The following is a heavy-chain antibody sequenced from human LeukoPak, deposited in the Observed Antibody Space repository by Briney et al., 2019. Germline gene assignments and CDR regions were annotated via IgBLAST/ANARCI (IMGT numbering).Heavy chain of an antibody. CDR1: GGSFSGYY. CDR3: ARGLRFLVV. V-gene: IGHV4-34*01. D-gene: IGHD3-3*01. CDR2: INHSGSA. J-gene: IGHJ6*02. Sequence: SETLSLTCAVYGGSFSGYYWSWIRQPPGKGLEWIGEINHSGSANYNPSLKSRVTISVDTSKNQFSLKLSFVTAADTAVYYCARGLRFLVVWGQGTTVTVSS.